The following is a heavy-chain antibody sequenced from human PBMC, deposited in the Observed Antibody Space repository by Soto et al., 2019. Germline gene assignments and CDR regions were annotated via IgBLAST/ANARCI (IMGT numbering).Heavy chain of an antibody. CDR1: GGTFNTYT. CDR3: ARDPYGGSYHVDY. J-gene: IGHJ4*02. D-gene: IGHD1-26*01. Sequence: QVQLVQSGAEVKKPGSSVKVSCRGSGGTFNTYTISWVRQAPGQGLEWMGRIIPIRGITNYAQKFQGRVTVTADKSTSTAYMELSSLRSEDTALYYCARDPYGGSYHVDYWGQGSLVTVSS. V-gene: IGHV1-69*08. CDR2: IIPIRGIT.